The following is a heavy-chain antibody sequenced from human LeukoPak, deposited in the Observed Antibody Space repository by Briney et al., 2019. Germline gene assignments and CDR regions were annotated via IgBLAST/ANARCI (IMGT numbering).Heavy chain of an antibody. CDR1: GFTFSGSA. D-gene: IGHD3-10*01. J-gene: IGHJ4*02. CDR3: TSVNTMVRGVIKDY. V-gene: IGHV3-73*01. Sequence: PGGSLKLSCAASGFTFSGSAMHWVRQASGKGLEWVGRIRSKANSYATAYAASVKGRFTISRDDSKNTAYLQMNSLKTEDTAVYYCTSVNTMVRGVIKDYWGQGTLVTVSS. CDR2: IRSKANSYAT.